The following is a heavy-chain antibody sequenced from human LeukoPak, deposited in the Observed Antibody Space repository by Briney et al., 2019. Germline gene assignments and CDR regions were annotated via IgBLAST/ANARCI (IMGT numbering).Heavy chain of an antibody. V-gene: IGHV4-39*02. J-gene: IGHJ4*02. CDR2: IYYSGST. CDR1: GGSISSSSYY. Sequence: PSETLSLTCTVSGGSISSSSYYWGWIRQPPGKGLEWIGSIYYSGSTYYNPSLKSRVTISVDTSKNHFSLKLSSVTAADTAVYYCASEKYLGEYFDYWGQGTLVTVSS. CDR3: ASEKYLGEYFDY. D-gene: IGHD2-2*01.